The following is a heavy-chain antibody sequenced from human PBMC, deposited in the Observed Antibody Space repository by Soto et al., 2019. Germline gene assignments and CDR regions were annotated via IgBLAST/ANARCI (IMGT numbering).Heavy chain of an antibody. CDR1: GYTFTSYA. D-gene: IGHD3-22*01. J-gene: IGHJ3*02. Sequence: ASVKVSCKASGYTFTSYAMHWVRQAPGQRLEWMGWISAYNGNTNYAQKLQGRVTMTTDTSTSTAYMELRSLRSDDTAVYYCARVPFTMIVVVITGAFDIWGQGTMVTVSS. V-gene: IGHV1-18*01. CDR2: ISAYNGNT. CDR3: ARVPFTMIVVVITGAFDI.